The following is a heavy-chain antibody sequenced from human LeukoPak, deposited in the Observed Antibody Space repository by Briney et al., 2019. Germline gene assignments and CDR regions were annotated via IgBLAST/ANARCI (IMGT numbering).Heavy chain of an antibody. CDR3: AKERRADGDYISAFDI. CDR2: INSDGSST. V-gene: IGHV3-74*01. D-gene: IGHD4-17*01. CDR1: GFTFSSYW. Sequence: GGSLRLSCAASGFTFSSYWMHWVRQAPGKGLVWVSRINSDGSSTSYADSVKGRFTISRDNAKNTLYLQMNSLRAEDTAVYYCAKERRADGDYISAFDIWGQGTMVTVSS. J-gene: IGHJ3*02.